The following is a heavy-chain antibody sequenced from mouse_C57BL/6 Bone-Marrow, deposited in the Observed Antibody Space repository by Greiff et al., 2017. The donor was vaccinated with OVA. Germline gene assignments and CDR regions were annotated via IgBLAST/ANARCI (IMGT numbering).Heavy chain of an antibody. CDR3: ARWNYGSSYVGYFDV. Sequence: EVQLQQSGPELVKPGASVKIPCKASGYTFTDYNMDWVKQSHGKSLEWIGDINPNNGGTIYNQKFKGKATLTVDKSSSTAYMELRSLTSEGTAFYYCARWNYGSSYVGYFDVWGTGTTVTVSS. J-gene: IGHJ1*03. CDR2: INPNNGGT. CDR1: GYTFTDYN. V-gene: IGHV1-18*01. D-gene: IGHD1-1*01.